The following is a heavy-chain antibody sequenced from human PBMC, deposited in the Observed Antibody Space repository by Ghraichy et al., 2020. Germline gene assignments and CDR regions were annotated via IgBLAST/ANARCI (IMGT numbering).Heavy chain of an antibody. CDR2: IYPGDSDT. J-gene: IGHJ1*01. Sequence: GESLNISCKGSGYSFTSYWIGWVRQMPGKGLEWMGIIYPGDSDTRYSPSFQGQVTISADKSISTAYLQWSSLKASDTAMYYCARQSRGIAAAGPNGLYFQHWGQGTLVTVSS. D-gene: IGHD6-13*01. V-gene: IGHV5-51*01. CDR3: ARQSRGIAAAGPNGLYFQH. CDR1: GYSFTSYW.